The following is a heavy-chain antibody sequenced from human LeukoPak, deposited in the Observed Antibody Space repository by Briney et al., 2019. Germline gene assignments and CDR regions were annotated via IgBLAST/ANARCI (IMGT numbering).Heavy chain of an antibody. Sequence: SQTLSLTCAISGDSVSSNSAAWNWIRQSPSRGLEWLERTYYRSKWYNDYAVSVKSPITINPDTSKNQFSLQLNSVTPEDTAVYYCARDLQAAGTPHFDYWGQGTLVTVSS. J-gene: IGHJ4*02. V-gene: IGHV6-1*01. CDR1: GDSVSSNSAA. CDR2: TYYRSKWYN. CDR3: ARDLQAAGTPHFDY. D-gene: IGHD6-13*01.